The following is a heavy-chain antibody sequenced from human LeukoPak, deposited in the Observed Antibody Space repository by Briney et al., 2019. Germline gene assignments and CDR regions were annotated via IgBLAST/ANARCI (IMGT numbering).Heavy chain of an antibody. D-gene: IGHD3-16*02. CDR2: VYYSGST. J-gene: IGHJ3*02. Sequence: SETLSLTCTVSGGSISSYYWSWIRQPPGKGLEWIGYVYYSGSTNYNPSLKSRVTISVDTSKNQFSLKLSSVTAADTAVYYCAREGAVGVITLDDAFDIWGQGTMVTVSS. CDR3: AREGAVGVITLDDAFDI. V-gene: IGHV4-59*01. CDR1: GGSISSYY.